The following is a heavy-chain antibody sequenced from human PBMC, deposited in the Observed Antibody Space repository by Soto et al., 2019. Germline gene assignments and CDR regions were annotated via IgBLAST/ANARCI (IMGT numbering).Heavy chain of an antibody. CDR1: GYTFTRYG. J-gene: IGHJ6*02. CDR2: ISGYNGDT. D-gene: IGHD2-8*01. CDR3: AKNGQPPYYYFGMDV. V-gene: IGHV1-18*01. Sequence: QGQLVQSGAEVKKPGASVKVSCKASGYTFTRYGISWVRQAPGQGLEWMGWISGYNGDTNYAQKFQGRVTMTIDTSTSRAYMALRSLTSDDTAVYYCAKNGQPPYYYFGMDVWGQGTTVSVSS.